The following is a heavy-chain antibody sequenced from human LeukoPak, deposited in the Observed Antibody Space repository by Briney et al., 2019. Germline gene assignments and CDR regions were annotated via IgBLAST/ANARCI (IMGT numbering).Heavy chain of an antibody. CDR3: AKDFRIGYSAHFDY. Sequence: GGSLRLSCEGSGFTFRSHAMSWVRQAPEKGLEFVSGIYENGGTTYYADSVKGRFSISRDNSKNTLYLQMDSLRGEDTAVYYCAKDFRIGYSAHFDYWGQGALVTVSS. J-gene: IGHJ4*02. CDR2: IYENGGTT. D-gene: IGHD2-21*01. CDR1: GFTFRSHA. V-gene: IGHV3-23*01.